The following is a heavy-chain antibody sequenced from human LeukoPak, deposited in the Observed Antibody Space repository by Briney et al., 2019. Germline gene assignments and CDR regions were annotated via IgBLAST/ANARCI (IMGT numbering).Heavy chain of an antibody. Sequence: GRSLRLSCAASGFTFSSYAMHWVRQAPGKGLEYVSALSSNGGSTYYANSVKGRFTISRDNSKNTLYLQMGSLRAEDMAVYYCARSPGEVVNPEYAFDIWGQGTMVTVSS. CDR1: GFTFSSYA. V-gene: IGHV3-64*01. CDR2: LSSNGGST. J-gene: IGHJ3*02. D-gene: IGHD3-10*01. CDR3: ARSPGEVVNPEYAFDI.